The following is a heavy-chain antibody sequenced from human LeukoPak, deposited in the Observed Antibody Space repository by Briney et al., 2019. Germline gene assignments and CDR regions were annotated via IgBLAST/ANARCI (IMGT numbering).Heavy chain of an antibody. CDR2: IRYDGSNE. Sequence: AGGSLRLSCAASGFTFSSYGMHWVRQAPGKGLEWVAFIRYDGSNEFYADSLKGRLTISRDNSKNTLYLQMNSLRGEDTAVYYCAGDSDYWGQGTLVTVSS. CDR1: GFTFSSYG. V-gene: IGHV3-30*02. CDR3: AGDSDY. J-gene: IGHJ4*02.